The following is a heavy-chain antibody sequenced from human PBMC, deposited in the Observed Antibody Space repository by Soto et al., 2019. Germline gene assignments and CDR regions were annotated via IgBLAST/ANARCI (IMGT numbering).Heavy chain of an antibody. Sequence: ASVKVSCKASGYTFSSYGISWVRQAPGQGLEWMGWISAYNGNTNYAQKLQGRVTLTTDTSTSTAYMELRSLRSDDTAVYYCASSYCGGDCSVLYYYYGMDVWGQGTTVTVSS. J-gene: IGHJ6*02. V-gene: IGHV1-18*01. CDR2: ISAYNGNT. CDR1: GYTFSSYG. CDR3: ASSYCGGDCSVLYYYYGMDV. D-gene: IGHD2-21*02.